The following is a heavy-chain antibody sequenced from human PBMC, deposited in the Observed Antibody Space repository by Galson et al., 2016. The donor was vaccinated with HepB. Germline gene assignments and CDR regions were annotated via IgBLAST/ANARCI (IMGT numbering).Heavy chain of an antibody. CDR3: TRGTLGTTASMAFDY. D-gene: IGHD1-26*01. CDR1: GASISSDYW. CDR2: IYQTGTA. V-gene: IGHV4-4*02. Sequence: ETLSLTCAVSGASISSDYWWSWVRQSPEKGFEWLGEIYQTGTANYNPSFTRRATISVDTSKNQISLRLDSVTAADTAVYYCTRGTLGTTASMAFDYWGQGTLVSVSS. J-gene: IGHJ4*02.